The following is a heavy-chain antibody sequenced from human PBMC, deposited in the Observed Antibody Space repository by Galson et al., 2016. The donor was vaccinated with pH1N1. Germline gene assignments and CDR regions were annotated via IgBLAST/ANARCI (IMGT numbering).Heavy chain of an antibody. D-gene: IGHD1-14*01. CDR2: ISSSSSTI. V-gene: IGHV3-48*01. Sequence: SLRLSCAASGFTFSSYSMNWVRQAPGKGLEWVSYISSSSSTIYYADSVKGRFTNSRDNAKNSLYLQMNSLRAEDTAVYYCARVNHYYYYGMDVWGQGTTVTVSS. CDR1: GFTFSSYS. J-gene: IGHJ6*02. CDR3: ARVNHYYYYGMDV.